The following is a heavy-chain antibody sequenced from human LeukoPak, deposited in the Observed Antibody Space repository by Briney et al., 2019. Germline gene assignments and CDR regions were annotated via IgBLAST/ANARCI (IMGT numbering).Heavy chain of an antibody. V-gene: IGHV3-23*01. CDR1: GFTFSTYA. CDR3: AKSEGWFDP. J-gene: IGHJ5*02. Sequence: GGSLRLSCAASGFTFSTYAMSWVRQAPGKGLEWVSSISDSDGSTYYADSVKGRFTISRDNSKNTLYLQMNSLRAEDTAMYYCAKSEGWFDPWGQGTLVIVSS. CDR2: ISDSDGST.